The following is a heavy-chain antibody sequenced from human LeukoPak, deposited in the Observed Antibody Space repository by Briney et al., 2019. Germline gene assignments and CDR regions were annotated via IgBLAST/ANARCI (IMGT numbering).Heavy chain of an antibody. Sequence: SGGSLRLSCAASGFIFSSYWMHWVRQAPGKGLVWVSRISSDGSSTDYADSVKGRFTISRDNAKNTLYLQMNSLRAEDTAVYYCASRIPYDSSSYWGQGTLVTVSS. CDR1: GFIFSSYW. D-gene: IGHD3-22*01. CDR2: ISSDGSST. J-gene: IGHJ4*02. CDR3: ASRIPYDSSSY. V-gene: IGHV3-74*01.